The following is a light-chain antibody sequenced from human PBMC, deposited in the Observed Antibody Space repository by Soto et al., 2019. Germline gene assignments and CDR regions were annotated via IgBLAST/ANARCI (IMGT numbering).Light chain of an antibody. J-gene: IGLJ2*01. V-gene: IGLV2-14*01. CDR2: EVS. CDR1: SSDVGGYKY. Sequence: QPVLTQPASVSGSPGQSITISCTGTSSDVGGYKYVSWYQQHPGKAPKLMIYEVSNRPSGVSDRFSGSKSGNTASLTISGLQAEDEADYYCSSYTSSSTVFGGGTKLTVL. CDR3: SSYTSSSTV.